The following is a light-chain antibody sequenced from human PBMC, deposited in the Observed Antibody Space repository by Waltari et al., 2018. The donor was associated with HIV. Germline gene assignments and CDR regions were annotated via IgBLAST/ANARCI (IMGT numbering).Light chain of an antibody. Sequence: QSVLTQPSSASGTPGQRVAISCSGSSSNIHSNTVYGYQQLPGTAPKLLFYSNTHRPARGPDRISGSKSGTSASLAISGLQSEDEADYYCAAWDDSLNGWVFGGGTKLTVL. V-gene: IGLV1-44*01. CDR3: AAWDDSLNGWV. CDR2: SNT. CDR1: SSNIHSNT. J-gene: IGLJ3*02.